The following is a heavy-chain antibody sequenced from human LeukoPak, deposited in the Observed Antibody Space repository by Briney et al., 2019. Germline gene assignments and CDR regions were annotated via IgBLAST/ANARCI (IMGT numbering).Heavy chain of an antibody. CDR2: VSDSDENT. D-gene: IGHD4-23*01. Sequence: GGSLRLSCAASGFTFSSFAMSWVRQAPGKGLEWVSSVSDSDENTYYADSVKGRFTISRDNVENSLYLQMNSLRDEDTAVYYCARVAAGYSVNYFDYWGQGTLVTVSS. J-gene: IGHJ4*02. CDR3: ARVAAGYSVNYFDY. CDR1: GFTFSSFA. V-gene: IGHV3-23*01.